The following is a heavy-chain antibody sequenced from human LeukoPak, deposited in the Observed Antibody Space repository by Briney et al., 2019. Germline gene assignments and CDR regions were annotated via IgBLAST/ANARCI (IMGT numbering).Heavy chain of an antibody. D-gene: IGHD3-3*01. V-gene: IGHV4-39*01. CDR2: IYYSGST. Sequence: SETLSLTCTVSGGSISSSSYYWGWIRQPPGKGLEWIGSIYYSGSTYYNPSLKSRVTISVDTSKNQFSLKLSSVTAADTAVYYCASYSYYDFWSGSRLYFDYWGQGTLVTVPS. J-gene: IGHJ4*02. CDR1: GGSISSSSYY. CDR3: ASYSYYDFWSGSRLYFDY.